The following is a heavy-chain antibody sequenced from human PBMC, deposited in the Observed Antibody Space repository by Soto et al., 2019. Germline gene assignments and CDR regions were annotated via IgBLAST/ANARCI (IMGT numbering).Heavy chain of an antibody. CDR1: GFTFSSYS. Sequence: EVQLVESGGGLVKPGGSLRLYCAASGFTFSSYSMNWVRQAPGKGLEWVSSISSSSSYIYYADSVKGRFTISRDNAKNSLYLQMNSLRAEDTAVYYCARGFDSSGYADYWGQGTLVTVSS. D-gene: IGHD3-22*01. V-gene: IGHV3-21*01. CDR2: ISSSSSYI. CDR3: ARGFDSSGYADY. J-gene: IGHJ4*02.